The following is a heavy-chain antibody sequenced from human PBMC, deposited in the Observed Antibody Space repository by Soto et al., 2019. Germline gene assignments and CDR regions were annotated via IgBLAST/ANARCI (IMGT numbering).Heavy chain of an antibody. D-gene: IGHD4-17*01. Sequence: QVQLQESGPGLVKPSETLSLTCTVSGGSISSYYWSWIRQPPGKGLEWIGYIYYSGSTSYNPSLKSRGTISVDTSKNQFSLKLSSVTAADTAVYYCARRYGSAFDIWGQGTMVTVSS. V-gene: IGHV4-59*01. CDR1: GGSISSYY. CDR2: IYYSGST. CDR3: ARRYGSAFDI. J-gene: IGHJ3*02.